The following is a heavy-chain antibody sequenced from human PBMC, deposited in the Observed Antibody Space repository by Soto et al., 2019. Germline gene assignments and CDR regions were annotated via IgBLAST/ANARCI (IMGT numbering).Heavy chain of an antibody. D-gene: IGHD3-9*01. CDR3: ATVPYDILTGSPRLFDY. CDR2: ISAYNGNT. Sequence: ASVKVSCKASGYTFTSYGISWVRQAPGQGLEWMGWISAYNGNTNYAQKFQGRVTMTEDTSTDTAYMELSSLRSEDTAVYYCATVPYDILTGSPRLFDYWGQGTLVTVSS. J-gene: IGHJ4*02. CDR1: GYTFTSYG. V-gene: IGHV1-18*01.